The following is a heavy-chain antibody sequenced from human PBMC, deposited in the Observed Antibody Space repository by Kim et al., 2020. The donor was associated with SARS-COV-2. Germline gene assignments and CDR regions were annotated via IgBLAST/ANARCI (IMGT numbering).Heavy chain of an antibody. CDR2: ISWNSNSI. V-gene: IGHV3-9*01. D-gene: IGHD3-10*01. J-gene: IGHJ6*02. CDR1: GFTFDDYA. CDR3: AKDQGGRWYYYGSGYYYYGMDV. Sequence: GGSLRLSCAASGFTFDDYAMHWVRQAPGKGLEWVSGISWNSNSIGYADSVKGRFTISRDNAKNSLYLQMNSLRAEDTALYYCAKDQGGRWYYYGSGYYYYGMDVWGQGTTVTVSS.